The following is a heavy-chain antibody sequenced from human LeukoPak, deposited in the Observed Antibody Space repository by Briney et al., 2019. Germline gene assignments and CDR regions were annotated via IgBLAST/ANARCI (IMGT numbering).Heavy chain of an antibody. Sequence: SGGSLRLSCAASGFTFSSYAMSWVRQAPGKGLEWVSAISGSGGSTYYADSVKGRFTISRDNSKNTLYLQMNSLRAEDTAVYYCAKDWVLGSYYYFDYWGQGTLVTVSS. D-gene: IGHD1-26*01. CDR3: AKDWVLGSYYYFDY. V-gene: IGHV3-23*01. CDR2: ISGSGGST. J-gene: IGHJ4*02. CDR1: GFTFSSYA.